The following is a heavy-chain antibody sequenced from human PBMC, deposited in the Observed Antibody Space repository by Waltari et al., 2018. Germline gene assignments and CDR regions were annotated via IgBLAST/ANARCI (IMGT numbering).Heavy chain of an antibody. V-gene: IGHV4-30-4*08. J-gene: IGHJ3*02. CDR1: GASLSSGDYY. D-gene: IGHD6-13*01. Sequence: QVPLQESGPGLVRPSQTLSLTCTVYGASLSSGDYYWSWIRQPPGKGLEWIVNIYYSGTTYYDPSLKSRLAISVDTSKNQFSLNLSSVTAADTAVYFCARVGLAVAGYDAFDIWGQGTMVTVSS. CDR3: ARVGLAVAGYDAFDI. CDR2: IYYSGTT.